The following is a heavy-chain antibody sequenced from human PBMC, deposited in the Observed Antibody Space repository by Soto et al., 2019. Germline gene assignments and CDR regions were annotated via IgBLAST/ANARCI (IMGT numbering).Heavy chain of an antibody. J-gene: IGHJ4*02. V-gene: IGHV4-30-2*01. Sequence: TLSLTCAVSGGSISSGGYSWSWIRQPPGKGLEWIGYIYHSGSTYYNPSLKSRVTISVDRSKNQFSLKLSSVTAADTAVYYCAHGRGSVSYQYFDYWGQGSLVTVSS. CDR2: IYHSGST. CDR3: AHGRGSVSYQYFDY. D-gene: IGHD3-10*01. CDR1: GGSISSGGYS.